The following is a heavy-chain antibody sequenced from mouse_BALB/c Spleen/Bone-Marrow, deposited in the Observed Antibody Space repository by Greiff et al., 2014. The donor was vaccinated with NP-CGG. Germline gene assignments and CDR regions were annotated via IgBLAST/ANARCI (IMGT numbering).Heavy chain of an antibody. CDR1: GYTFTSYW. D-gene: IGHD2-3*01. CDR2: INPSTGYT. V-gene: IGHV1-7*01. CDR3: ARSEGYYERFAY. Sequence: QVQLQQSGAELAKPGASVKMSCKASGYTFTSYWMHWVKQRPGQGLEWIGYINPSTGYTEYNQKFKDKATLTADKSSSTAYMQLSSLTSEDSAVYYCARSEGYYERFAYWGQGTLVTVSA. J-gene: IGHJ3*01.